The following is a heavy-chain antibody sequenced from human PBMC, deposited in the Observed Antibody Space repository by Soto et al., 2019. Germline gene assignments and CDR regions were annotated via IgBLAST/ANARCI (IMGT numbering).Heavy chain of an antibody. J-gene: IGHJ3*02. V-gene: IGHV3-23*01. D-gene: IGHD2-8*01. CDR3: AKDLIANNGVWEPFAM. CDR1: GFKFSAPP. Sequence: GAQRISCAPPGFKFSAPPMKRGPPAPRKGLQWVSGLVGSGADENYADSVRGRFTVSRDNSRNTLYLQMNSLRDEDTAVYYCAKDLIANNGVWEPFAMWGRGTKVTVSS. CDR2: LVGSGADE.